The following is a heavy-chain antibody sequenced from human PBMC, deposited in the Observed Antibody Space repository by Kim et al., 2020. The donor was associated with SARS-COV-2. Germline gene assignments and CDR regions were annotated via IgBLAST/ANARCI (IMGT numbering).Heavy chain of an antibody. CDR1: GFTFSSYA. J-gene: IGHJ6*01. V-gene: IGHV3-30-3*01. D-gene: IGHD3-10*01. CDR2: ISNDGSNK. CDR3: ECDGSGGYYNAYYYYGM. Sequence: GGSLRLSCAASGFTFSSYAMHWVRQAPGKGLEWVAGISNDGSNKYYADAVSGRFSISRSNANTTHSLQMNSQRVEDKAADYCECDGSGGYYNAYYYYGM.